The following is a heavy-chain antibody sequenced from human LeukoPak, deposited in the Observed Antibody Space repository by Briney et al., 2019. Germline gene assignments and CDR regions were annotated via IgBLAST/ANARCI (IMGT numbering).Heavy chain of an antibody. V-gene: IGHV1-69*13. CDR1: GGTFSSYA. CDR2: IIPIFGTA. Sequence: SVKVSCKASGGTFSSYAISWVRQAPGRGLEWMGGIIPIFGTANYAQKFQGRVTITADESTSTAYMELSSLRSEDTAVYYCARGYVSGSGGSLFDYWGQGTLVTVSS. CDR3: ARGYVSGSGGSLFDY. D-gene: IGHD2-15*01. J-gene: IGHJ4*02.